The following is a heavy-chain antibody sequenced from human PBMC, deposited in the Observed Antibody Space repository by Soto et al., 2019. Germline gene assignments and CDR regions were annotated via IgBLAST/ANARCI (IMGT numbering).Heavy chain of an antibody. V-gene: IGHV1-2*04. Sequence: ASVKVSCKASGYTFTGYYMHWVRQAPGQGLEWMGWINPNSGGTNYAQKFQGWVTMTRDTSISTAYMELSRLRSDDTAVYYCARGGRYCSGGSCYSGELDYWGQGTLVTVSS. CDR3: ARGGRYCSGGSCYSGELDY. J-gene: IGHJ4*02. CDR2: INPNSGGT. CDR1: GYTFTGYY. D-gene: IGHD2-15*01.